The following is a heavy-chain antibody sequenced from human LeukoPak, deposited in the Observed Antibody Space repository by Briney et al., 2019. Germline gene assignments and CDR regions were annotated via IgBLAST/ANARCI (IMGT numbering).Heavy chain of an antibody. J-gene: IGHJ4*02. D-gene: IGHD3-10*01. CDR1: GASISSDW. Sequence: PSETLSLTCAVSGASISSDWWNWDRQPPGKGLEWIGEIHHSGSANYNPSLKSRVTISLDTSENQFSLRLSSVTAADTAVYYCARLWAVRGVIVDWGQGTLVTVSS. CDR2: IHHSGSA. CDR3: ARLWAVRGVIVD. V-gene: IGHV4-4*02.